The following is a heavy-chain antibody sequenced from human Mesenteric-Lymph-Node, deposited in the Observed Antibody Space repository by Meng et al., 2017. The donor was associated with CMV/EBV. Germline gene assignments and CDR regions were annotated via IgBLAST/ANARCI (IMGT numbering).Heavy chain of an antibody. CDR3: ARDSRDIVVVPVLNWFDP. CDR2: FYYSGST. J-gene: IGHJ5*02. V-gene: IGHV4-61*01. CDR1: GGSVSSGTYY. Sequence: SETLSLTCTVAGGSVSSGTYYWSWIRQPPGKGLEWIGCFYYSGSTTYNPSLKSRVTISVDTSKNQFSLKLSSVTAADTAVYYCARDSRDIVVVPVLNWFDPWGQGTLVTVSS. D-gene: IGHD2-2*01.